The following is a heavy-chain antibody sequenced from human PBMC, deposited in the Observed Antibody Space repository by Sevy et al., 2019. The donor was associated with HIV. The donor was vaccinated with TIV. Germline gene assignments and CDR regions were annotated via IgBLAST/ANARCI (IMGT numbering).Heavy chain of an antibody. CDR2: VYYTGST. CDR1: GASVSSETYY. CDR3: AREPYYFDKSGYDWDF. D-gene: IGHD3-22*01. V-gene: IGHV4-61*01. J-gene: IGHJ4*02. Sequence: SETLSLTCTVAGASVSSETYYWSWIRQPPGKGLEWIGYVYYTGSTNYSPSFKSRVTISVDTSKNQISLRLYSVTAADTAVYYCAREPYYFDKSGYDWDFWGQGTLVTVSS.